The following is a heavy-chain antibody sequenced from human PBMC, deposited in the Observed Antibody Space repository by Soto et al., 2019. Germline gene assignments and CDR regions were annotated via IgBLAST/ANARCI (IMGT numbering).Heavy chain of an antibody. J-gene: IGHJ3*02. V-gene: IGHV3-30*02. D-gene: IGHD4-17*01. CDR3: ANEDLTRVTSDAFDI. Sequence: DSVKGRFTISRDNSKNTLYLQMNSLRAEDTAVYYCANEDLTRVTSDAFDIWGQGTMVTVSS.